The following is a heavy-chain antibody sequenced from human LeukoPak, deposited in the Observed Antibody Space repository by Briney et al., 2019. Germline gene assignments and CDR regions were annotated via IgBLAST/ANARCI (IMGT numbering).Heavy chain of an antibody. J-gene: IGHJ4*02. CDR2: IYYSGST. CDR1: GGSISSSSYY. D-gene: IGHD7-27*01. Sequence: PSETLSLTCTVSGGSISSSSYYSGWIRQPPGKGLEWIGSIYYSGSTYYNPSLKSRVTISVDTSKNQFSLKLSSVTAADTAVYYCARVRLLGTWKRLYYFDYWGQGTLVTVSS. CDR3: ARVRLLGTWKRLYYFDY. V-gene: IGHV4-39*07.